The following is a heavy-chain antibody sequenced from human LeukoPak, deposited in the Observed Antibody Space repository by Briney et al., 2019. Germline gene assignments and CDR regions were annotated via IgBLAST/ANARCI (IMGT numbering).Heavy chain of an antibody. D-gene: IGHD6-19*01. V-gene: IGHV1-3*01. Sequence: GASVKVSCKASGYTFTSYAMHWVRQAPGQRLEWMGWIDAGNGNTKYSQKFQGRVTITRDTSASTAYMELSSLRSEDTAVYYCARDHWQWLVPENWFDPWGQGTLVTVSS. CDR2: IDAGNGNT. CDR1: GYTFTSYA. J-gene: IGHJ5*02. CDR3: ARDHWQWLVPENWFDP.